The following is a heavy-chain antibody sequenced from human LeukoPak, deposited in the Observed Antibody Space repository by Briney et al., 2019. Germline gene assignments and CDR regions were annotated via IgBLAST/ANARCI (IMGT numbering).Heavy chain of an antibody. CDR1: GGTFSSYA. D-gene: IGHD5-12*01. Sequence: ASVKVSCKASGGTFSSYAISWVRQAPGQGLEWMGGIIPIFGTANYAQKFQGRVTITADESTSTAYMELSSLRSEDTAVYYCARDEGGYDLLVGWFDPWGQGTLVTVSS. CDR3: ARDEGGYDLLVGWFDP. V-gene: IGHV1-69*13. CDR2: IIPIFGTA. J-gene: IGHJ5*02.